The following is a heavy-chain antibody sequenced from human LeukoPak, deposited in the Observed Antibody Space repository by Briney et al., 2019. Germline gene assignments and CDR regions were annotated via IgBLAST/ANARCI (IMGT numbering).Heavy chain of an antibody. Sequence: GDSLRLSCAASGFTFSSYTMHWVRQAPGKGLEWVAVLGHDESYEYYADSVKGRFTIYRDNSKNTLYLQMNSLRAEDTAVYYCAREAFIAVASKGKYFQHWGQGTLVTVPS. D-gene: IGHD6-19*01. J-gene: IGHJ1*01. V-gene: IGHV3-30-3*01. CDR1: GFTFSSYT. CDR2: LGHDESYE. CDR3: AREAFIAVASKGKYFQH.